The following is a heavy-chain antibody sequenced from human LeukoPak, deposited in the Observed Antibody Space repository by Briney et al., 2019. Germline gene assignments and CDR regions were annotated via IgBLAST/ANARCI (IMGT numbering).Heavy chain of an antibody. CDR2: ISGNGGST. CDR3: AKGCGATCYSDFDS. V-gene: IGHV3-23*01. J-gene: IGHJ4*02. CDR1: GFTFSSYA. D-gene: IGHD2-21*02. Sequence: GSLRLSCAASGFTFSSYAMAWVRQAPRKGLEWVSTISGNGGSTFYAHSVMGRFTISRDRSKNTLYLQMNSLRVEDTAVYYCAKGCGATCYSDFDSWGQGILVTVSS.